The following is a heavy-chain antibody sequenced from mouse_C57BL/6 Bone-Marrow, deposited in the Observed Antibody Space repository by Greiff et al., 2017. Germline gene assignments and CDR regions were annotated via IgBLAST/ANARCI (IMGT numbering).Heavy chain of an antibody. CDR1: GYAFSSYW. J-gene: IGHJ3*01. CDR3: ARYYYGSGAY. V-gene: IGHV1-80*01. CDR2: IYPGDGDT. Sequence: VQLVESGAELVKPGASVKISCKASGYAFSSYWMNWVKQRPGKGLEWIGQIYPGDGDTNYNGKFKGKATLTADKSSSTAYMQLSSLTSDDSAVYFCARYYYGSGAYWGQGTLVTVSA. D-gene: IGHD1-1*01.